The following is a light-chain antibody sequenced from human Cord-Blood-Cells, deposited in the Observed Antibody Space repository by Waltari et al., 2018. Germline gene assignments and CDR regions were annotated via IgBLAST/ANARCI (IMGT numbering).Light chain of an antibody. CDR3: QQYNSPWT. Sequence: DIQMTQSPSTLSASVGDRVTITCRAIQSISSWLAWYQQKPGKAPKLLIYKASSLESGVPSRFSGSGSGTEFTLTISSLQPDDFATYYCQQYNSPWTFGQGTKVEIK. CDR2: KAS. J-gene: IGKJ1*01. CDR1: QSISSW. V-gene: IGKV1-5*03.